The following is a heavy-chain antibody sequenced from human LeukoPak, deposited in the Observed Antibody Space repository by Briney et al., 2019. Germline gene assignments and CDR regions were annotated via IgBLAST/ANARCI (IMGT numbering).Heavy chain of an antibody. V-gene: IGHV3-9*01. CDR3: AKDTARYFDWLAINWFDP. Sequence: GGSLRLSCAASGFTFDDYAMHWVRQAPGQGLEWVSGISWNSGSIGYADSVKGRFTISRDNAKNSLYLQMNSLRAEDTALYYCAKDTARYFDWLAINWFDPWGQGTLVTVSS. CDR2: ISWNSGSI. J-gene: IGHJ5*02. CDR1: GFTFDDYA. D-gene: IGHD3-9*01.